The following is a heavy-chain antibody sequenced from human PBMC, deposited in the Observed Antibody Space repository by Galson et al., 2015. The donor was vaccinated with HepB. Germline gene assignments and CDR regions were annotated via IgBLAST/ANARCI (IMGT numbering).Heavy chain of an antibody. CDR1: GFIFDNDW. D-gene: IGHD1/OR15-1a*01. CDR3: ERQKQQRQLPVHDH. Sequence: SLRLSCAGSGFIFDNDWMTWVRQLPGKGLEWVARIRQDGSETDYGDSVKGRFFISRDNVEKSLYLQMRSLRVEYTAAYFCERQKQQRQLPVHDHWGPGTQVTVSS. V-gene: IGHV3-7*01. CDR2: IRQDGSET. J-gene: IGHJ4*02.